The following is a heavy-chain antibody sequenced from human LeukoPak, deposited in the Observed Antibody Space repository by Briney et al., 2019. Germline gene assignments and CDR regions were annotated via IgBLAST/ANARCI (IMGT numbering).Heavy chain of an antibody. J-gene: IGHJ4*02. D-gene: IGHD1-14*01. Sequence: SETLPLTCTVSGGSISSCSYYWTWIRQPGGKGLEWIGHIYTSGATSYNPSLQSRVTISVDTSKHEFSLKLTSLTAADTAVYYCARTGGGVGWFGTIDSWGQGTLVTVSS. CDR3: ARTGGGVGWFGTIDS. CDR2: IYTSGAT. CDR1: GGSISSCSYY. V-gene: IGHV4-61*09.